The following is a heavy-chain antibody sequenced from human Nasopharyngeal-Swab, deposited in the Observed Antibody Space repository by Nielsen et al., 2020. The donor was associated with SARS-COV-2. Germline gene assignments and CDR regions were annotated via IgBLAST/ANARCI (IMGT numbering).Heavy chain of an antibody. Sequence: SETLSLTCNVSGGSISSGDYYWSWIRQHPGKGLEWIGYIYYSGSTYYNPSLKSRVTISVDTSKNQFSLKLSSVTAADTAVYYCARADTFGGVIVIWGQGTLVTVSS. CDR3: ARADTFGGVIVI. CDR1: GGSISSGDYY. CDR2: IYYSGST. D-gene: IGHD3-16*02. V-gene: IGHV4-31*03. J-gene: IGHJ4*02.